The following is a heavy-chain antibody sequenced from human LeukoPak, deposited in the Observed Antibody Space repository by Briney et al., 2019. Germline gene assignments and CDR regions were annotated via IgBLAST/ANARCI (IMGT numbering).Heavy chain of an antibody. V-gene: IGHV4-39*07. CDR3: AYSSSWYYIHTPDY. CDR2: IYYTGIT. D-gene: IGHD6-13*01. J-gene: IGHJ4*02. CDR1: GGSISSTTYY. Sequence: SETLSLTCTVSGGSISSTTYYWGWIRQPPGKGLEWIGSIYYTGITYYNPSLKSRVTISVDTSKNQFSLKLSSVTAADTAVYYCAYSSSWYYIHTPDYWGQGTLVTVSS.